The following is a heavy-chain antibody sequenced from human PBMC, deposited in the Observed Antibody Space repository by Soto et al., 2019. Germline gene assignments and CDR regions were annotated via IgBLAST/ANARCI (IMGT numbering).Heavy chain of an antibody. CDR2: INVGNGDT. CDR1: GYTFARST. Sequence: QVQLLQSGAELKKPGASVKVSCKASGYTFARSTMQWVRQAPGQRLEWMGWINVGNGDTQFSQNFQGRVTFTRDTSASTAYMEVSRLRSEDTAVYYCATIWSVGRSLHHWGQGTLVPVSS. D-gene: IGHD3-3*01. V-gene: IGHV1-3*01. J-gene: IGHJ4*02. CDR3: ATIWSVGRSLHH.